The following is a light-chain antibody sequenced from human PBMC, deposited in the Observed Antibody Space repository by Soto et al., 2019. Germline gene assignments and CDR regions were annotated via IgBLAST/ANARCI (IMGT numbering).Light chain of an antibody. J-gene: IGKJ4*01. CDR3: QQTYDFLVS. CDR1: QTISDY. Sequence: DIQMTQSPPSLTASVGDRVTITCRASQTISDYLHWYQQKPGKAPTLLIYGSSSLQTGVPPRFSGSGSGTEFTLTISRLQPGDFGTYYGQQTYDFLVSFGGGTKVDLK. V-gene: IGKV1-39*01. CDR2: GSS.